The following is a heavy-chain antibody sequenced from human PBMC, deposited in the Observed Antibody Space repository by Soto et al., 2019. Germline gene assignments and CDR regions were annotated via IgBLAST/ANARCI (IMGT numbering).Heavy chain of an antibody. CDR3: ARYCTLTSVNCYSAY. J-gene: IGHJ4*02. D-gene: IGHD2-2*02. Sequence: QVQLVESGGGLVKPGGSLRLSCAASEFTFSDYYMSWIRQAPGKGLEWVSYISSSGDTDYADSVKGRFTISRDNAKNSLSLQMNSLRAEDTAVYYCARYCTLTSVNCYSAYWGQGTLVTVSS. V-gene: IGHV3-11*01. CDR2: ISSSGDT. CDR1: EFTFSDYY.